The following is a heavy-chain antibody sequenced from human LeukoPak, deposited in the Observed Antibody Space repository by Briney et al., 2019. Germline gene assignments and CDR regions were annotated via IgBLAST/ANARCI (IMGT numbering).Heavy chain of an antibody. Sequence: ASVKVSCKASGYTFTTYGISWVRQAPGQGLDWVGRISTYKGDTDLAQNLQGRVTMTTDTSTSTAYMELRSLTSDDTAVYYCARGDTGDYWGQGTLVTVSS. CDR3: ARGDTGDY. V-gene: IGHV1-18*01. CDR1: GYTFTTYG. J-gene: IGHJ4*02. CDR2: ISTYKGDT.